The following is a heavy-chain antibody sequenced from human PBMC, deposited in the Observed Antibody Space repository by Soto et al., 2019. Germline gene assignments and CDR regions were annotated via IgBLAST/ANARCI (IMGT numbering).Heavy chain of an antibody. D-gene: IGHD3-3*01. J-gene: IGHJ4*02. CDR1: GYTFTSYD. CDR3: ARGYDFWSGYYSIDY. V-gene: IGHV1-8*01. Sequence: GSVNVSCKASGYTFTSYDINWVRQATGQGLEWMGWMNPNSGNTGYAQKFQGRVTMTRNTSISTAYMELSSLRSEDTAVYYCARGYDFWSGYYSIDYWGQGTLVTVSS. CDR2: MNPNSGNT.